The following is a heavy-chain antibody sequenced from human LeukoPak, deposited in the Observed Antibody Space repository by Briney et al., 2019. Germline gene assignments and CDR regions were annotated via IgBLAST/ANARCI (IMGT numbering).Heavy chain of an antibody. V-gene: IGHV3-23*01. J-gene: IGHJ4*02. Sequence: GRSLRLSCAASVFTFSSYAMSWVRQAPGKGLEWVSAISVSGGSTYYADSVKGRFTISRDNSKNTLYLQMNSLRAEDTAVYYCAKAGAAAGTLYFDYWGQGTLVTVSS. CDR3: AKAGAAAGTLYFDY. D-gene: IGHD6-13*01. CDR1: VFTFSSYA. CDR2: ISVSGGST.